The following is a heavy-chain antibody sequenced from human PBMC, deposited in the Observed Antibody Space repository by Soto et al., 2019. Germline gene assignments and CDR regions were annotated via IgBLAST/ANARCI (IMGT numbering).Heavy chain of an antibody. CDR2: INAGNGNT. V-gene: IGHV1-3*01. CDR1: GFSFIDYS. Sequence: ASVKVSCKASGFSFIDYSILWVRQAPGQSLEWLGWINAGNGNTKYSHKFQDRVTITSDTSATTTYMELRSLRSEDTAVFYCARSAKKTWLPDFWGQGTLVAVSS. J-gene: IGHJ1*01. D-gene: IGHD5-12*01. CDR3: ARSAKKTWLPDF.